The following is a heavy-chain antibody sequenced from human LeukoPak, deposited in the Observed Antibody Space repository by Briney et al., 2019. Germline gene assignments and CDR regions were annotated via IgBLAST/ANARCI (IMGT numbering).Heavy chain of an antibody. J-gene: IGHJ4*02. CDR2: IWYDGSNK. D-gene: IGHD6-13*01. CDR1: GFTFSSYG. V-gene: IGHV3-33*01. Sequence: GGSLRLSCAASGFTFSSYGMPWVRQAPGKGLEWVAVIWYDGSNKYYADSVKGRFTISRDNSKNTLYLQMNSLRAEDTAVYYCARDGYSSSCFDYWGQRTLVTASS. CDR3: ARDGYSSSCFDY.